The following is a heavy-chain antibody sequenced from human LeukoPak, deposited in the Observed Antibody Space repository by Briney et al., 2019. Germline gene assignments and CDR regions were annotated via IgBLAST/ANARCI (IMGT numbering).Heavy chain of an antibody. Sequence: ASVKVSCKVSGYTLTELSMHWVRQAPGKGLEWMGGFDPEDGETIYAQKFQGRVTMTEDTSTDTAYMELSSLRSEDTAVYYCATERSYYGSSGYSPGYGMDVWGQGTTVTVSS. J-gene: IGHJ6*02. CDR1: GYTLTELS. V-gene: IGHV1-24*01. CDR3: ATERSYYGSSGYSPGYGMDV. CDR2: FDPEDGET. D-gene: IGHD3-22*01.